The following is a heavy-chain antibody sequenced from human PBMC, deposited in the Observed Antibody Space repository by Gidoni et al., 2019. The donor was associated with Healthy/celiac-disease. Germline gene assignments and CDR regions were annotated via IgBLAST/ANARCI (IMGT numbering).Heavy chain of an antibody. V-gene: IGHV4-31*03. CDR3: ARESPIVVVPADPIEQRHFGAFDI. Sequence: QVQLQESGPGLVKPSQTLSLTCPVSGGSISSGGYYLSWFRQHPGKGLAWIGYIYYSGSTYYNPSLKSRVTISVDTSKNQCSLKLSSVTAADTAVYYCARESPIVVVPADPIEQRHFGAFDIWGQGTMVTVSS. CDR2: IYYSGST. CDR1: GGSISSGGYY. J-gene: IGHJ3*02. D-gene: IGHD2-2*01.